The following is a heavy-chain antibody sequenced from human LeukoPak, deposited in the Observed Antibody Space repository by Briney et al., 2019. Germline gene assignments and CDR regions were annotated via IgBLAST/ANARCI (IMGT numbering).Heavy chain of an antibody. V-gene: IGHV4-39*01. D-gene: IGHD3-3*01. CDR1: GGSISSSSYY. Sequence: SETLSLTCTVSGGSISSSSYYWGWIRQPPGKGVEWIVSIYYSGSTYYNPSRKSRVNISVNPSKNQFSLKLSSVTAADTAVYYCARLGGLRFLEWPQDGMDVWGQGTTVTVSS. CDR2: IYYSGST. CDR3: ARLGGLRFLEWPQDGMDV. J-gene: IGHJ6*01.